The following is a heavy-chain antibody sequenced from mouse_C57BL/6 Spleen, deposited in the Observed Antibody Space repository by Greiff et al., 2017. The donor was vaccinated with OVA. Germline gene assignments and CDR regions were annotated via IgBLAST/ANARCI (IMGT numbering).Heavy chain of an antibody. V-gene: IGHV1-53*01. CDR3: ARFRNWDDYFDY. D-gene: IGHD4-1*01. CDR2: INPSNGGT. CDR1: GYTFTSYW. Sequence: QVQLKQPGTELVKPGASVKLSCKASGYTFTSYWMHWVKQRPGQGLEWIGNINPSNGGTNYNEKFKSKATLTVDKSSSTAYMQLSSLTSEDSAVYYCARFRNWDDYFDYWGQGTTLTVSS. J-gene: IGHJ2*01.